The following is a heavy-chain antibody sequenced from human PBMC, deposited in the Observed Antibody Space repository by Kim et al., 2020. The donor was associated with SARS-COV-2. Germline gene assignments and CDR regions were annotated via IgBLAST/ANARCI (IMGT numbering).Heavy chain of an antibody. Sequence: ASVKVSCKASGYTFTSYGISWVRQAPGQGLEWMGWISAYNGNTNYAQKLQGRVTMTTDTSTSTAYMELRSLGSDDTAVYYCARDHGALYSSGWYLTPRLTPEFDYWGQGTLVTVSS. CDR2: ISAYNGNT. CDR1: GYTFTSYG. D-gene: IGHD6-19*01. J-gene: IGHJ4*02. V-gene: IGHV1-18*01. CDR3: ARDHGALYSSGWYLTPRLTPEFDY.